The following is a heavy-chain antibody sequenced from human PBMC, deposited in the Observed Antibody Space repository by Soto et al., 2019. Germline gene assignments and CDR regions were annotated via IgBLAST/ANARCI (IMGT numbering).Heavy chain of an antibody. Sequence: SETLSLTCTVSGGSISSSSYYWGWIRQPPGKGLEWIGYIYYSGSTNYNPSLKSRVTISVDTSKNQFSLKLSSVTAADTAVYYCARHNDYWGQGTLVTVSS. CDR1: GGSISSSSYY. CDR3: ARHNDY. CDR2: IYYSGST. J-gene: IGHJ4*02. V-gene: IGHV4-61*05. D-gene: IGHD1-20*01.